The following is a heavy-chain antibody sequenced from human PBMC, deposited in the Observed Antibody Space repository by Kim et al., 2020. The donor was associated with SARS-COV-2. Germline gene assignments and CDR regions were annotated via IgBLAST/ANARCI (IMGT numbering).Heavy chain of an antibody. V-gene: IGHV1-2*04. Sequence: ASVKVSCKASGYTFTGYYMHWVRQAPGQGLEWMGWINPNSGGTNYAQKFQGWVTMTRDTSISTAYMELSWLRSDDTAVYYCARYSSSWLGYFQHWGQGTLVTVSS. D-gene: IGHD6-13*01. J-gene: IGHJ1*01. CDR2: INPNSGGT. CDR3: ARYSSSWLGYFQH. CDR1: GYTFTGYY.